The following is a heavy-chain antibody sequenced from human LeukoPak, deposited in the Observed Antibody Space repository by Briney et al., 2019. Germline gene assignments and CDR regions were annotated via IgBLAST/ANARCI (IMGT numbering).Heavy chain of an antibody. CDR2: ISAYNGNT. CDR1: GYTFTSYG. D-gene: IGHD3-16*01. J-gene: IGHJ4*02. V-gene: IGHV1-18*04. Sequence: ASVKVSCKASGYTFTSYGIGWVRQAPGQGLEWMGWISAYNGNTNYAQKLQGRVTMTTDTSTSTAYMELRSLRSDDTAVYYCARDTSGVGELTVDYWGQGTLVTVSS. CDR3: ARDTSGVGELTVDY.